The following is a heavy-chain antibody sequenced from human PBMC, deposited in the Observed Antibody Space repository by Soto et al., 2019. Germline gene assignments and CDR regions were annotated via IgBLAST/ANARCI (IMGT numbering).Heavy chain of an antibody. V-gene: IGHV3-48*01. Sequence: QPGGSLRLSCAASGFTFSSYSMNWVRQAPGKGLEWVSYISSSSSTIYYADSVKGRFTISRDNAKNSLYLQMNSLRAEDTAVYYCARDFREDSSSWPEPPIPYYFDYWGQGTLVTVSS. CDR3: ARDFREDSSSWPEPPIPYYFDY. D-gene: IGHD6-13*01. CDR1: GFTFSSYS. J-gene: IGHJ4*02. CDR2: ISSSSSTI.